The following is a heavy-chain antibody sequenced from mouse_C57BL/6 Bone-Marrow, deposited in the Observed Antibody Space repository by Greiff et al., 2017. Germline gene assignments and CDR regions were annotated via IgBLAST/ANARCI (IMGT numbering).Heavy chain of an antibody. CDR2: IHPNSGST. J-gene: IGHJ4*01. D-gene: IGHD3-2*02. V-gene: IGHV1-64*01. CDR1: GYTFTSYW. CDR3: ARRLRLLYAMDY. Sequence: VQLQQPGAELVKPGASVKLSCKASGYTFTSYWMHWVKQRPGQGLEWIGMIHPNSGSTNYNEKFKSKATLTVDKSSSTAYMQLSSLTSEDSAVYDCARRLRLLYAMDYWGQGTSVTVSS.